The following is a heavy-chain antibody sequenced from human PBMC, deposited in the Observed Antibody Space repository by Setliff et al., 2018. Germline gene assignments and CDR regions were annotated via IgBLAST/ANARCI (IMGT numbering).Heavy chain of an antibody. J-gene: IGHJ4*02. Sequence: SETLSLTCTVSGGSISSYYWSWIRQPPGKGLEWIGNIFYSGSTYYNPSLESRVTISIDTSKNQFSLKLSSVTAADTAVYFCASTTYGYSYDYWGQGTLVTVSS. CDR1: GGSISSYY. CDR3: ASTTYGYSYDY. D-gene: IGHD5-18*01. CDR2: IFYSGST. V-gene: IGHV4-59*12.